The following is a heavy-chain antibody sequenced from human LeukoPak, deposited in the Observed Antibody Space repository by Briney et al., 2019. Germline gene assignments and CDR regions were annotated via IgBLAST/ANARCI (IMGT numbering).Heavy chain of an antibody. CDR3: ARIGNDILTGYLSYYYGMDV. D-gene: IGHD3-9*01. CDR1: GFTFSDYY. Sequence: GGSLRLSYAASGFTFSDYYMSWIRQAPGKGLEWVSYTSSSSSYTNYADSVKGRFTISRDNAKNSLYLQMNSLRAEDTAVYYCARIGNDILTGYLSYYYGMDVWGKGTTVTVSS. V-gene: IGHV3-11*06. J-gene: IGHJ6*04. CDR2: TSSSSSYT.